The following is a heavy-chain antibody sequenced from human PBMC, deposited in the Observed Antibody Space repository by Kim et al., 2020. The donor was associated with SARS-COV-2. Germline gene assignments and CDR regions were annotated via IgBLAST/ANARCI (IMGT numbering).Heavy chain of an antibody. CDR1: GGSISSSSYY. J-gene: IGHJ4*02. V-gene: IGHV4-39*01. Sequence: SETLSLTCTVSGGSISSSSYYWGWIRQPPGKGLEWIGSIYYSGSTYYNPSLKSRVTISVDTSKNQFSLKLSSVTAADTAVYYCARHSAYYYGSGNDYWGQGTVVTVSS. CDR2: IYYSGST. CDR3: ARHSAYYYGSGNDY. D-gene: IGHD3-10*01.